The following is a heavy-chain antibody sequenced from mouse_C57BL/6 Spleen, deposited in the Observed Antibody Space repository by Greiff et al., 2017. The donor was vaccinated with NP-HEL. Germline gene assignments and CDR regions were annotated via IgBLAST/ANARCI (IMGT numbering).Heavy chain of an antibody. Sequence: GGGLVQPKGSLKLSCAASGFSFNTYAMNWVRQAPGKGLEWVARIRSKSNNYATYYADSVKDRFTISRDDSESMLYLQMNNLKTEDTAMYYCVRHYYDYAMDYWGQGTSVTVSS. CDR3: VRHYYDYAMDY. CDR1: GFSFNTYA. CDR2: IRSKSNNYAT. V-gene: IGHV10-1*01. J-gene: IGHJ4*01. D-gene: IGHD2-4*01.